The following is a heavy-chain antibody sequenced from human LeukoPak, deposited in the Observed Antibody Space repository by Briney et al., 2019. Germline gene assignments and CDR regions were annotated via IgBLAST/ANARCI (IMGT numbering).Heavy chain of an antibody. CDR3: AKDTNKYNLYYFDY. CDR1: GFTDDDYA. V-gene: IGHV3-9*01. D-gene: IGHD1-14*01. CDR2: ISWNSGSI. J-gene: IGHJ4*02. Sequence: GRSLRLSCAASGFTDDDYAMHWVRQATGKGLEWVSGISWNSGSIGYADSVKGRFTISRDNAKNSLYLQMNSLRAEDTALYYCAKDTNKYNLYYFDYWGQGTLVTVSS.